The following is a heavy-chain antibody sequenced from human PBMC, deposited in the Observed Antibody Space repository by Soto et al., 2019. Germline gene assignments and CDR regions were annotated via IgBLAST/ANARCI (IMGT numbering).Heavy chain of an antibody. CDR3: ARPTTLGGVIAANVLDI. CDR2: IFYTGNT. D-gene: IGHD3-16*02. Sequence: QLQLQESGPGLVKASETLSLTCTVSGDSISSIDYYGAWIRQPPEKGLEWIGSIFYTGNTYYNPSLESRATISADTSKNKVSLKLRCVTAADTAVYYCARPTTLGGVIAANVLDIWGQGTTVIVYS. V-gene: IGHV4-39*01. CDR1: GDSISSIDYY. J-gene: IGHJ3*02.